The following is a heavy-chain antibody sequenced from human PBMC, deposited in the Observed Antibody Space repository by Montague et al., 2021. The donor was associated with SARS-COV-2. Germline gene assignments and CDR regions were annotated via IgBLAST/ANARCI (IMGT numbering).Heavy chain of an antibody. Sequence: SETLSLTCAVSGGPITSYYWNWIRQPPGKSLEYIGYINHSGSTTYNPSLKSRVSISVDTSKNQFSLKLRSVTAADTAGYYCARGLENYGSGSHHFDPWGQGTLVTVSS. CDR1: GGPITSYY. CDR2: INHSGST. CDR3: ARGLENYGSGSHHFDP. D-gene: IGHD3-10*01. V-gene: IGHV4-59*01. J-gene: IGHJ5*02.